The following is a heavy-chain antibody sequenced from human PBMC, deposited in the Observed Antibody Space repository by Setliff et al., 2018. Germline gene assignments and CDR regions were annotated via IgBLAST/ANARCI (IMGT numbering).Heavy chain of an antibody. V-gene: IGHV1-18*01. CDR1: GFTFRNYA. D-gene: IGHD3-9*01. J-gene: IGHJ6*02. CDR3: AKEPAISLTEAIRRSYYDYALDV. Sequence: ASVKVSCKASGFTFRNYAISWVRQAPGQGLEWMGWISAYNGDTTYTQNLQGRVALTTDTGSDTAHMELRNLRSDDAAIYYCAKEPAISLTEAIRRSYYDYALDVWGQGTTVTVSS. CDR2: ISAYNGDT.